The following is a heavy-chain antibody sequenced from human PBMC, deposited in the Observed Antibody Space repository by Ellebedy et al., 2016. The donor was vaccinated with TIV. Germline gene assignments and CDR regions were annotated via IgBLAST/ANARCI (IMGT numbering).Heavy chain of an antibody. CDR1: GFTFTTFG. CDR2: ISYDGSKT. Sequence: PGGSLRLSCEASGFTFTTFGMHWVRQAPGKGLEWVAVISYDGSKTYHADSVKGRFAISRDNSKNTLYLEMNRLRAEDTAVYSCAKMGFCPNGVCRDFDYWGQGTLVTVSS. CDR3: AKMGFCPNGVCRDFDY. J-gene: IGHJ4*02. V-gene: IGHV3-33*05. D-gene: IGHD2-8*01.